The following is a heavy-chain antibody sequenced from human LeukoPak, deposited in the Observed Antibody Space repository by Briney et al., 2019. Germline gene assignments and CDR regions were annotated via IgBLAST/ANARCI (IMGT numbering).Heavy chain of an antibody. Sequence: ASVKVSCKASGYTFTSYDINWVRQAPGQGLEWMGWISAYNGNTNYAQKLQGRVTMTTDTSTSTAYMELRSLRSDDTAVYYCARDPVGATTRGNWFDPWGQGTLVTVSS. V-gene: IGHV1-18*01. CDR3: ARDPVGATTRGNWFDP. D-gene: IGHD1-26*01. CDR1: GYTFTSYD. CDR2: ISAYNGNT. J-gene: IGHJ5*02.